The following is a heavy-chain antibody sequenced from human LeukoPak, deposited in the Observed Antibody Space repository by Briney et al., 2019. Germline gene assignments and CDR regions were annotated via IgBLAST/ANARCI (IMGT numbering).Heavy chain of an antibody. J-gene: IGHJ4*02. CDR1: GFTFSSYG. CDR2: IRYDGSNK. V-gene: IGHV3-30*02. D-gene: IGHD1-1*01. Sequence: GGSLRLSCAASGFTFSSYGMHWVRQAPGKGLEWVAFIRYDGSNKYYADSVKGRFTISRDNSKNTLYLQMNSLRAEDTAVYYCAKAETMTQRGYFDYWGQGTLVTVSS. CDR3: AKAETMTQRGYFDY.